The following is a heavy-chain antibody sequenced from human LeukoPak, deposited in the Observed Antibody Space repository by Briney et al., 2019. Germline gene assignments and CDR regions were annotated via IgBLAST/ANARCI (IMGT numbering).Heavy chain of an antibody. CDR2: INPDGSNT. V-gene: IGHV3-74*01. J-gene: IGHJ4*02. CDR1: GFTFSNYW. D-gene: IGHD3-10*01. Sequence: RGSLRLSCAASGFTFSNYWMHWVRQAPGKGLGWVSYINPDGSNTNYADSVKGRFTISRDNAKNALYLQMNSLRAEDTAVYYCAKDLHYGSADYWGQGTLVTVSS. CDR3: AKDLHYGSADY.